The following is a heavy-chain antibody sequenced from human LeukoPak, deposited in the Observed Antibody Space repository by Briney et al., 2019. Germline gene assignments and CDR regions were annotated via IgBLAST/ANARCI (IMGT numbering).Heavy chain of an antibody. V-gene: IGHV3-43*02. D-gene: IGHD6-19*01. CDR2: ISGDGGST. CDR1: GFTVDDYA. CDR3: AKDMGAVTGGWVDY. J-gene: IGHJ4*02. Sequence: GGSLRLSCAASGFTVDDYAMHWVRQTPGKGLEWVSVISGDGGSTYYAHSVKGRFTISRDNSKNSLYLQMNSLRTEDTALYSCAKDMGAVTGGWVDYWGQGTLATVSS.